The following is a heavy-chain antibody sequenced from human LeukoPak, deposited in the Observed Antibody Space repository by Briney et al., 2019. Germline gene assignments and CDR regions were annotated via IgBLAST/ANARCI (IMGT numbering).Heavy chain of an antibody. CDR1: GLTLRRFG. CDR3: VEGLGNLFDD. J-gene: IGHJ4*02. CDR2: ISYDGSDK. V-gene: IGHV3-30*18. D-gene: IGHD1-14*01. Sequence: GGSLRLSCAASGLTLRRFGMHSVRQAAGKGLEWVTFISYDGSDKHYADSVEGRFTISRDTSKNTLYLQMNSLRVEDTAVYFCVEGLGNLFDDWGEGTLVTVSS.